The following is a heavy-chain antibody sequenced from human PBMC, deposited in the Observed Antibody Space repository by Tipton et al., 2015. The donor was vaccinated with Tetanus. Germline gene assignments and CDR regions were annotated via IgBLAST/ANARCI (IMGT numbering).Heavy chain of an antibody. Sequence: TLSLTCTVSGGSISSYYWSWIRQPPGKGLEWIGYIYYSGSTNYNPSLKSRVTISVDTSKNQFSLKLSSVTAADTAAYYCARDRRATVKAAHHFDYWGQGTLVTVSS. V-gene: IGHV4-59*01. CDR2: IYYSGST. J-gene: IGHJ4*02. CDR3: ARDRRATVKAAHHFDY. CDR1: GGSISSYY. D-gene: IGHD4-11*01.